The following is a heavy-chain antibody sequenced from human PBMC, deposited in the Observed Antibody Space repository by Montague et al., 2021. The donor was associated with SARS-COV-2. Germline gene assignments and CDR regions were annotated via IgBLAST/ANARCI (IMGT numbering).Heavy chain of an antibody. CDR1: GGSISSSNW. D-gene: IGHD7-27*01. Sequence: SETLSLTCAVSGGSISSSNWWSWVRQPPGKGLEWIGEIYHSGNTNYNPSLQSRFTISVDKSKNQFSLRLSSLTAADTAVYYCARSSILGPHRLDNWGQGTLVTVYS. CDR2: IYHSGNT. CDR3: ARSSILGPHRLDN. V-gene: IGHV4-4*02. J-gene: IGHJ4*02.